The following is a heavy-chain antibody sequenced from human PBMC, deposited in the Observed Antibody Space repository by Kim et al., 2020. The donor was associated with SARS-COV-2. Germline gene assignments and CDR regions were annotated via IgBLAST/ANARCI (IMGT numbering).Heavy chain of an antibody. CDR2: ISWNSGSI. CDR1: GFTFDDYA. D-gene: IGHD6-19*01. V-gene: IGHV3-9*01. CDR3: AKGVAVARDTYFDY. Sequence: GGSLRLSCAASGFTFDDYAMHWVRQAPGKGLEWVSGISWNSGSIGYADSVKGRFTISRDNAKNSLYLQMNSLRAEDTALYYCAKGVAVARDTYFDYWGQGTLVTVSS. J-gene: IGHJ4*02.